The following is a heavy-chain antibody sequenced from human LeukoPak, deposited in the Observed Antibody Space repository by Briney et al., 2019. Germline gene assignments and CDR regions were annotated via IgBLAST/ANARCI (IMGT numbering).Heavy chain of an antibody. CDR1: GDSITSGSYF. CDR2: IYTSGST. D-gene: IGHD3-3*01. V-gene: IGHV4-61*02. Sequence: SQTLSLTCSVSGDSITSGSYFWSWVRQPAGKGLEWIGRIYTSGSTNYNPSLKSRVTISVDTSKNQFSLKLSSVTAADTAVYYCARDQTNYYDFWSGYYSGNNWFDPWGQGTLVTVSS. J-gene: IGHJ5*02. CDR3: ARDQTNYYDFWSGYYSGNNWFDP.